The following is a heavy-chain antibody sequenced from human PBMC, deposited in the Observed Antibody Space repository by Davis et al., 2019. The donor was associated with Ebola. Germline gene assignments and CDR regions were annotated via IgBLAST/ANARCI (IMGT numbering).Heavy chain of an antibody. J-gene: IGHJ4*02. CDR1: GDSFSTHW. CDR2: IFTGNSDT. D-gene: IGHD6-19*01. V-gene: IGHV5-51*01. Sequence: GGSLRLSCQDSGDSFSTHWIGWVRQMPGKGLEWMGIIFTGNSDTRYSPSFQGQVTISADKSISTAYLQWSSLEASDTAMYYCARRDIAVADPFDYWGQGTLVTVSS. CDR3: ARRDIAVADPFDY.